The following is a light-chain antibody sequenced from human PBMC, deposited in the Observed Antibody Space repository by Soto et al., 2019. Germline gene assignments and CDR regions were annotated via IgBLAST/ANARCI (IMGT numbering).Light chain of an antibody. CDR2: DVT. CDR1: SSDVGGYNY. V-gene: IGLV2-11*01. J-gene: IGLJ3*02. Sequence: ALTQPRSVSGSPGQSVTISCTGTSSDVGGYNYVSWYQQHAAKAPKLMIYDVTKRPSGVPDRFSGSKSGNTASLTISGLQPADEADYYCCSYAGSYTEVFGGGTKVTVL. CDR3: CSYAGSYTEV.